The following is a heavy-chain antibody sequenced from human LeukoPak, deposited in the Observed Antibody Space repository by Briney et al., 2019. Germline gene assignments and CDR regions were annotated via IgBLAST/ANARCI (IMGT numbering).Heavy chain of an antibody. V-gene: IGHV4-34*01. D-gene: IGHD2-15*01. J-gene: IGHJ5*02. CDR1: GGSFSGCY. CDR2: INHSGST. Sequence: SETLSLTCAVYGGSFSGCYWSWIRQPPGKGLEWIGEINHSGSTNYNPSLKSRVTISVDTSKNQFSLKLSSVTAADTAVYYCARGTHCSGGSCYYNWFDPWGQGTLVTVSS. CDR3: ARGTHCSGGSCYYNWFDP.